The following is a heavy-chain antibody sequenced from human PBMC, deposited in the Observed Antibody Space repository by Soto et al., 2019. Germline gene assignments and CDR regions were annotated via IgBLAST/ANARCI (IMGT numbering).Heavy chain of an antibody. J-gene: IGHJ6*02. CDR2: INPSGGST. CDR3: ARGYSSSASYYYGMDV. Sequence: ASVKVSCKASGYTFTSYYMHWVRQAPGQGLEWMGIINPSGGSTSYAQKFQGRVTMTRDTSTSTVYMELSSLRSEDTAVYYCARGYSSSASYYYGMDVWGQGTTVTVSS. CDR1: GYTFTSYY. D-gene: IGHD6-6*01. V-gene: IGHV1-46*01.